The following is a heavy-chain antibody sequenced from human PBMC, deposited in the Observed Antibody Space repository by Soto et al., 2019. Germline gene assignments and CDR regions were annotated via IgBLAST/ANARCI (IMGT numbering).Heavy chain of an antibody. D-gene: IGHD2-15*01. J-gene: IGHJ5*02. Sequence: QEQLVQSGAEVRRPGASMRVSCKASGYSFISYSMHWVRQAPGQGLEWMGIINPSGTTIYAQSFQDRLTMTWDTSTNTVYMDLNRLTPDDTGVYYCARGLECRGYCLDKPTWFGPWGQGTLVTVSS. V-gene: IGHV1-46*01. CDR1: GYSFISYS. CDR3: ARGLECRGYCLDKPTWFGP. CDR2: INPSGTT.